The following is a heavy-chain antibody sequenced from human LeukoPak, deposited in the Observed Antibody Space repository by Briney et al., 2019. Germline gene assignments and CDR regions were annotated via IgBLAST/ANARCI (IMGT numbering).Heavy chain of an antibody. J-gene: IGHJ6*03. D-gene: IGHD2-21*02. CDR1: GGSISSYY. V-gene: IGHV4-4*07. CDR3: ARSVNGDSFYYYYMDV. Sequence: SETLSLTCTVSGGSISSYYWSWIRQPAGKGLEWIGRIYSSGSTNYNPSLKSRATISVDKSKNQFSLKLTSVTAADTAVYYCARSVNGDSFYYYYMDVWGKGTTVTVSS. CDR2: IYSSGST.